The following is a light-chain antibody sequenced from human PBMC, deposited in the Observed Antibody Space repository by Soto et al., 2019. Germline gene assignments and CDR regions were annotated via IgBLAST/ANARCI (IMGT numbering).Light chain of an antibody. CDR2: DAS. J-gene: IGKJ5*01. CDR3: QQYDNLPSLS. Sequence: DIQMTQSPSSLSASVGDRVTITCQASQDISAYLNWYQQKPGKAPKLLIYDASNLETGVPSRFSGSGSGTDFTFTISSLQPEDTATYYCQQYDNLPSLSFGQGTRLEIK. CDR1: QDISAY. V-gene: IGKV1-33*01.